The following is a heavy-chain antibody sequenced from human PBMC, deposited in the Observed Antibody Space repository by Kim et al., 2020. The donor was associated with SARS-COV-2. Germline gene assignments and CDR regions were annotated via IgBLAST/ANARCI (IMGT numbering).Heavy chain of an antibody. Sequence: GESLKISCKGSGYSFTSYWIGWVRQMPGKGLEWMGIIYPGDSDTRYSPSFQGQVTISADKSISTAYLQWSSLKASDTAMYYCARLNSLCSSTSCYEYYYYGMDVWGQGTTVTVSS. D-gene: IGHD2-2*01. CDR3: ARLNSLCSSTSCYEYYYYGMDV. V-gene: IGHV5-51*01. J-gene: IGHJ6*02. CDR2: IYPGDSDT. CDR1: GYSFTSYW.